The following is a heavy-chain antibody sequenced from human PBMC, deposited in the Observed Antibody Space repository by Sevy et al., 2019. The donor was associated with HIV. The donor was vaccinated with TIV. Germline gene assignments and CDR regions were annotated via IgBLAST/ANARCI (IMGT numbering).Heavy chain of an antibody. CDR1: GFSISSGYY. V-gene: IGHV4-38-2*01. D-gene: IGHD2-21*02. CDR3: VRGSGGDVLDYYGLDV. CDR2: AYHRGST. J-gene: IGHJ6*02. Sequence: SETLSLTCGVSGFSISSGYYWDWVRQSPGKGLNWIGNAYHRGSTYYNPSLQSRVTISVDTSKNQFSLKMTSVTAADTAVYYCVRGSGGDVLDYYGLDVWGQGTTVTVSS.